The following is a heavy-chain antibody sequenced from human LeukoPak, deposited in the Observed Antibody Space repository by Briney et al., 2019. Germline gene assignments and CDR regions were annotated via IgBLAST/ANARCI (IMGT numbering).Heavy chain of an antibody. V-gene: IGHV1-2*02. CDR3: ARARWQLVPYFDP. CDR2: INPNSGGT. Sequence: VASVKVSCKASGYTFTDYYMHWVRQAPGQGLEWMGWINPNSGGTNFAQKFQGRVAMTRDTSISTAYLELGSLRSDDTAVYFCARARWQLVPYFDPWGQGTLVTVSS. CDR1: GYTFTDYY. J-gene: IGHJ4*02. D-gene: IGHD6-6*01.